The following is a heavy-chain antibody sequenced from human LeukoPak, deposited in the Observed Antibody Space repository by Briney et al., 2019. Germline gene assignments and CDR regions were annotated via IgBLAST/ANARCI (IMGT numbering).Heavy chain of an antibody. CDR3: ARLGCSGGSCYWGDAFHI. D-gene: IGHD2-15*01. CDR2: IYPGDSDT. Sequence: GESLKISCKGSGYSFTNYWIGWVRQMPGKGLEWMGTIYPGDSDTRHSPSFQGQVTFSADKSISTAYLQWSSLKASDTAMYYCARLGCSGGSCYWGDAFHIWGQGTLVTVSS. CDR1: GYSFTNYW. J-gene: IGHJ3*02. V-gene: IGHV5-51*01.